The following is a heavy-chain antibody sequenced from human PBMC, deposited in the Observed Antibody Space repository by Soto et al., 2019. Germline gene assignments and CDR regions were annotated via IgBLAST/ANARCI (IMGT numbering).Heavy chain of an antibody. Sequence: SETLSLTCTVSGGSISSGGYYWSWIRQHPGKGLEWIGYIYYSGSTYYNPSLKSRVTISVDTSKNQFSLKLSSVTAADTAVYYCARDADYYDSSGSDDDFDIWGQGTMVT. CDR1: GGSISSGGYY. CDR2: IYYSGST. CDR3: ARDADYYDSSGSDDDFDI. D-gene: IGHD3-22*01. V-gene: IGHV4-31*03. J-gene: IGHJ3*02.